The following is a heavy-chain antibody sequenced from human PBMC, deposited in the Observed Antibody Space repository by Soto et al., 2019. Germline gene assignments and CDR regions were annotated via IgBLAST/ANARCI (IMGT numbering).Heavy chain of an antibody. D-gene: IGHD6-6*01. J-gene: IGHJ4*02. CDR3: ARLVYDTRPNYMYFDF. CDR2: IFHDGTA. Sequence: SETLSLTCAVSGFSISSGNWWTWVRQSPQRGLEYIGEIFHDGTANYYPSFERRVAISVDTSKNQFSLKLTSVTAADTAIYFCARLVYDTRPNYMYFDFWGQGTPGPASS. V-gene: IGHV4-4*02. CDR1: GFSISSGNW.